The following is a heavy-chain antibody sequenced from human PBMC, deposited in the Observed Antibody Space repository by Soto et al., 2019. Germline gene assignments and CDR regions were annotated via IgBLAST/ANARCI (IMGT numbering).Heavy chain of an antibody. Sequence: ASVKVSCKASGYTFTSYDINWVRQATGQGLEWMGWMNPNSGNTGYAQKFQGRVTMTRNTSISTAYMELSSLRSEDTAVYYCARANKQHLGELSWLSDYWGQGTLVTVSS. CDR2: MNPNSGNT. J-gene: IGHJ4*02. CDR3: ARANKQHLGELSWLSDY. D-gene: IGHD3-16*02. CDR1: GYTFTSYD. V-gene: IGHV1-8*01.